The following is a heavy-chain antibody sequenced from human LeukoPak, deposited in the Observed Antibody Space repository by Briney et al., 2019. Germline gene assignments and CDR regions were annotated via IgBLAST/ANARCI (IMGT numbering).Heavy chain of an antibody. V-gene: IGHV3-53*05. J-gene: IGHJ4*02. Sequence: GGSLRLSCAASGFTVSSNYMSWVRQAPGKGLEWVSVIYSGGSTYYADSVKGRFTISRDNSKNTLYLQMNSLRAEDTAVYYCAKEGITIFGVVTRPYYFDYWGQGTLVTVSS. CDR3: AKEGITIFGVVTRPYYFDY. CDR1: GFTVSSNY. CDR2: IYSGGST. D-gene: IGHD3-3*01.